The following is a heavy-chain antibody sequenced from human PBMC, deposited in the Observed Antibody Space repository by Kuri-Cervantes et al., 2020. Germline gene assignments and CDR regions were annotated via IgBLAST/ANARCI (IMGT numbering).Heavy chain of an antibody. CDR2: IYYSGST. CDR1: GGSISSYY. V-gene: IGHV4-59*08. J-gene: IGHJ6*03. CDR3: ARSPDTYYYYYYMDV. Sequence: SETLSLTCTVSGGSISSYYWSWIRQPPGKGLEWIGYIYYSGSTNYNPSLKSRVTISIDTSKNHFSLRVTSVTAADTAVYYCARSPDTYYYYYYMDVWGKGTTVTVSS.